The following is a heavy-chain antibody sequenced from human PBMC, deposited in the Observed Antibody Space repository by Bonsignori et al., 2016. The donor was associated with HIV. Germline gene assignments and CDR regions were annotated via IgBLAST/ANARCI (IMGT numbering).Heavy chain of an antibody. CDR1: GFTVSSNY. Sequence: GGSLRLSCAASGFTVSSNYMSWVRQAPGKGLEWVSVIYSGGSTYYADSVKGRFTISRDNSKNTLYLQMNSLRAEDTAVYYCARAPRDDFWSGYLYYFDYWGQGTLVTVSS. CDR3: ARAPRDDFWSGYLYYFDY. V-gene: IGHV3-53*01. D-gene: IGHD3-3*01. J-gene: IGHJ4*02. CDR2: IYSGGST.